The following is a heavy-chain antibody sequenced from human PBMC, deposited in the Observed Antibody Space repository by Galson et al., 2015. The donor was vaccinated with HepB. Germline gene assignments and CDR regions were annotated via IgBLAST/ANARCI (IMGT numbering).Heavy chain of an antibody. Sequence: SVKVSCKASGGTFSSYAISWVRQAPGQGLEWMGIINPSGGSTSYAQKFQGRVTMTRDTSTSTVYMELSSLRSEDTAVYYCARAPRYFDYWGQGTLVTVSS. J-gene: IGHJ4*02. V-gene: IGHV1-46*01. CDR3: ARAPRYFDY. CDR1: GGTFSSYA. CDR2: INPSGGST.